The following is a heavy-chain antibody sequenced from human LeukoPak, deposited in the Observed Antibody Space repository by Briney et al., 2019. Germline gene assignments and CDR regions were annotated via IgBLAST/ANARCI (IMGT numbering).Heavy chain of an antibody. CDR3: ARMRADIIVIPASYGIDY. CDR1: GGSISSYY. V-gene: IGHV4-4*07. J-gene: IGHJ4*02. D-gene: IGHD2-2*01. CDR2: IYTSGST. Sequence: SETLSLTCTVSGGSISSYYWSWIRQPAGKGLEWIGRIYTSGSTNYNPSLKSRVTMSVDTSKNQFSLKLSSVTAADTAVYYCARMRADIIVIPASYGIDYWGQGTLVTVSS.